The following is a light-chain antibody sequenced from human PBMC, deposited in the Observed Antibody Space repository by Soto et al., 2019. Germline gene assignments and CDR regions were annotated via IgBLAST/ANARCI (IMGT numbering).Light chain of an antibody. V-gene: IGKV1-27*01. CDR2: AAS. J-gene: IGKJ3*01. CDR1: QGISNY. Sequence: DIQMTQSPSSLSASVGDRVTITCRATQGISNYLAWYQQKPGKVPKLLIYAASTLQSGVPSRFSGSGSGTAFPLTISSLQPEDVATYYCQRYISAPFTFGPGTNVDIK. CDR3: QRYISAPFT.